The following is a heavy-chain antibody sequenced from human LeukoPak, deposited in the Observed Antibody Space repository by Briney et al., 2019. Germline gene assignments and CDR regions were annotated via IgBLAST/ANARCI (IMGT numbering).Heavy chain of an antibody. J-gene: IGHJ4*02. CDR3: AKAVITFGGVIVSPFDY. CDR1: GFTVSSNY. CDR2: IYSGGST. D-gene: IGHD3-16*02. V-gene: IGHV3-53*01. Sequence: GGSLRLSCAASGFTVSSNYMSWVRQAPGKGLEWVSVIYSGGSTYYADSVKGRFTISRDNSKNTLYLQMNSLRAEDTAVYYCAKAVITFGGVIVSPFDYWGQGTLATVSS.